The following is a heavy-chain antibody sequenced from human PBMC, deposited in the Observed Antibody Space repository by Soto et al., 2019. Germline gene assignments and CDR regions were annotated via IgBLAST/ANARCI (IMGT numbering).Heavy chain of an antibody. CDR1: GNSFTSYS. Sequence: ASVKVSCKASGNSFTSYSIHWVRQAPGQRLEWVGWIIAGKGNTIYSQNIRGRVSITRDTSASTAYMELSSLRSEDTAVYYCARDYENASGLDYWG. CDR2: IIAGKGNT. V-gene: IGHV1-3*01. J-gene: IGHJ4*01. D-gene: IGHD3-16*01. CDR3: ARDYENASGLDY.